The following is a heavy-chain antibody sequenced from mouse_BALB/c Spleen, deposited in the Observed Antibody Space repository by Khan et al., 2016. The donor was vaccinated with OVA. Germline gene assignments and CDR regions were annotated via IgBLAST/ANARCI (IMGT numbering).Heavy chain of an antibody. J-gene: IGHJ4*01. CDR3: ARRTTVYTMDY. D-gene: IGHD1-1*01. V-gene: IGHV1-4*01. CDR1: GYTFTSNT. CDR2: INPSSGYT. Sequence: QVQLQQSGAELARPGASVKMSCKASGYTFTSNTMHWVKQRPGQGLEWIGYINPSSGYTNYNQNFKDKATLTADESSSTAYMQLSSLTSEDSAVYYCARRTTVYTMDYWGQGTSVTVSS.